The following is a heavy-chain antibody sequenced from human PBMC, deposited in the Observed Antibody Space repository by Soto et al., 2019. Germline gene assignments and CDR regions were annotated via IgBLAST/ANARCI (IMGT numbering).Heavy chain of an antibody. CDR1: RGSVRSSNV. V-gene: IGHV4-4*02. CDR3: ARGGGEFQNRYFDY. CDR2: IYHSGST. Sequence: HSECPALTSAACRGSVRSSNVGGSVRKPPGKGLEWIGEIYHSGSTNYNPSLKSRVTISVDKSKNQFSLKLSSVTAADTAVYYCARGGGEFQNRYFDYWGQGTLVTVSS. J-gene: IGHJ4*02. D-gene: IGHD3-10*01.